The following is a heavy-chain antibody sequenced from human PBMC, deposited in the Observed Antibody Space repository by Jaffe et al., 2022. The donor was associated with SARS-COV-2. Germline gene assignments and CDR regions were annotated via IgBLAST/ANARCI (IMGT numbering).Heavy chain of an antibody. D-gene: IGHD6-13*01. CDR1: GYSISSGYH. CDR2: IYHSGSS. Sequence: QVQLQESGPGLVKPSETLSLTCIVSGYSISSGYHWGWIRQPPGKGLEWIGSIYHSGSSYNNPSLKSRATISVDTSNNQFSLKLSSVTAADTAVYYCARHRIAAAGTENWFDPWGQGTLVTVSS. J-gene: IGHJ5*02. V-gene: IGHV4-38-2*02. CDR3: ARHRIAAAGTENWFDP.